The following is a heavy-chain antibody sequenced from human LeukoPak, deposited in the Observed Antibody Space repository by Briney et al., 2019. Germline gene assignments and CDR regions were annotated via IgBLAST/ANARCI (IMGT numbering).Heavy chain of an antibody. J-gene: IGHJ4*02. V-gene: IGHV3-48*04. D-gene: IGHD3-10*01. Sequence: GGSLRLSCAASGFTFSSYSMNWVRQAPGKGLEWVSYISSSSSTIYYADSVKGRFTISRDNAKNSLYLQMNSLRAEDTAVYYCAREGAWFLFDYSGQGTLVTVSS. CDR2: ISSSSSTI. CDR1: GFTFSSYS. CDR3: AREGAWFLFDY.